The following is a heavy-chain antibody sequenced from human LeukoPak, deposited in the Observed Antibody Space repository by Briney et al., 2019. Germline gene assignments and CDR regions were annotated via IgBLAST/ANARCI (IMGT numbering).Heavy chain of an antibody. J-gene: IGHJ4*02. D-gene: IGHD3-3*01. CDR1: GYTFTGYY. CDR3: ARSGGTSGPELDY. CDR2: INPYSGGT. Sequence: ASVNVSCKASGYTFTGYYMHWVRQAPGQGLEWMGLINPYSGGTNYAQRFQDRVSMTRDTSISTAYMEPSRVTSDDTAVYYCARSGGTSGPELDYWGQGTLVTVSS. V-gene: IGHV1-2*02.